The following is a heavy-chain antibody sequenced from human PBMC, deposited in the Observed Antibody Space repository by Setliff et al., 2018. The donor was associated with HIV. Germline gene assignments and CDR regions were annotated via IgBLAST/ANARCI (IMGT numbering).Heavy chain of an antibody. V-gene: IGHV4-59*08. CDR3: ARVRSYGSAYDAFDV. CDR2: IYYSGST. D-gene: IGHD3-10*01. CDR1: GGSISSSY. J-gene: IGHJ3*01. Sequence: PSETLSLTCTFSGGSISSSYWSWIRQPPGKGLEWIGYIYYSGSTNYNPSLESRVTISLDTSKNQFSLRLTSVTAADTAVYYCARVRSYGSAYDAFDVWGPGTMVTVSS.